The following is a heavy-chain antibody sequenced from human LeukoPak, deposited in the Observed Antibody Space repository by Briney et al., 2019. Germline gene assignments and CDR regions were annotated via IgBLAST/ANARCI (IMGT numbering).Heavy chain of an antibody. CDR3: AREDGSSFDP. CDR2: ISNSGDAT. D-gene: IGHD6-6*01. J-gene: IGHJ5*02. CDR1: GFTFSNYA. Sequence: GGSLRLSCAASGFTFSNYAMSWVRQAPGKGLEWVSTISNSGDATYYADSVKGRFTISRDNAKNSLYLQMNSLRAEDTAVYYCAREDGSSFDPWGQGTLVTVSS. V-gene: IGHV3-23*01.